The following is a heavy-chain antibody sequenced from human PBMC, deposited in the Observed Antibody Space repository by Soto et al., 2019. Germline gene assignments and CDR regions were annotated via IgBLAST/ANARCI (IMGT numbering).Heavy chain of an antibody. CDR2: FDPEDGET. V-gene: IGHV1-24*01. J-gene: IGHJ4*02. Sequence: ASVKVSCKVSGYTPNELSMHWVRQAPGKGLEWMGGFDPEDGETIYAQKFQGRVTMTEDTSTDTAYMELSSLRSEDTAVYYCATVPPGTYRGSFLFDYWGQGTLVTVSS. D-gene: IGHD1-26*01. CDR3: ATVPPGTYRGSFLFDY. CDR1: GYTPNELS.